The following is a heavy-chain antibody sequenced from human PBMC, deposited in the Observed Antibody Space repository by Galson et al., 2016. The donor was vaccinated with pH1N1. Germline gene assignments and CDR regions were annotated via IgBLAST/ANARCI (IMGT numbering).Heavy chain of an antibody. V-gene: IGHV2-5*01. J-gene: IGHJ5*01. CDR1: GFSLDTSGVG. D-gene: IGHD3-3*01. CDR2: ICWNDKK. CDR3: AHRRSPYVDFCGGPKWFDS. Sequence: PALVKPTQTLTLTCTVSGFSLDTSGVGVGWIRQPPGKALEWLGDICWNDKKRYSPSLRHTKTLTKDATKNQVVLTMTNVDPVNTATYFCAHRRSPYVDFCGGPKWFDSWGQGTLVIVSS.